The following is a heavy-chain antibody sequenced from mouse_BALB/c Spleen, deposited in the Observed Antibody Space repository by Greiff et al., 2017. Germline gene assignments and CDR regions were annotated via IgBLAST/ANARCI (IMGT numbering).Heavy chain of an antibody. CDR1: GFTFSSYA. D-gene: IGHD4-1*01. J-gene: IGHJ4*01. V-gene: IGHV5-9-4*01. Sequence: EVQVVESGGGLVKPGGSLKLSCAASGFTFSSYAMSWVRQSPEKRLEWVAEISSGGSYTYYPDTVTGRFTISRDNAKNTLYLEMSSLRSEDTAMYYCARDRGGNWGSYAMDYWGQGTSVTVSS. CDR2: ISSGGSYT. CDR3: ARDRGGNWGSYAMDY.